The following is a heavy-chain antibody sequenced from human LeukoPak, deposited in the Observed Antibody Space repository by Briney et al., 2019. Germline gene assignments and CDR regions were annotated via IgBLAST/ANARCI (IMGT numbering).Heavy chain of an antibody. D-gene: IGHD3-9*01. J-gene: IGHJ6*03. V-gene: IGHV4-4*02. CDR2: IYHSGST. CDR3: AREVYDILTGYRKFPYYYYMDV. CDR1: GGSISSSNW. Sequence: SETLSLTCAVSGGSISSSNWWSWVRQPPGKGLEWIGEIYHSGSTNYNPSLKSRVTISVDTSKNQFSLKLSSVTAADTAVYYCAREVYDILTGYRKFPYYYYMDVWGKGTTVTVSS.